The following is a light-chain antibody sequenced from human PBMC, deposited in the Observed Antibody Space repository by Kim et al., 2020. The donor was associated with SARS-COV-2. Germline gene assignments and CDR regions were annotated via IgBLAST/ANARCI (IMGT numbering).Light chain of an antibody. J-gene: IGLJ3*02. V-gene: IGLV3-9*01. Sequence: ALGQTARITCGRDNIGSKNVHWYQQKPGPAPVLVIYRDINRPSGIPERFSGSNSGNTATLTINGAQAGDEAEYFCQVWDSTTGGVFGGGTQLTVL. CDR1: NIGSKN. CDR2: RDI. CDR3: QVWDSTTGGV.